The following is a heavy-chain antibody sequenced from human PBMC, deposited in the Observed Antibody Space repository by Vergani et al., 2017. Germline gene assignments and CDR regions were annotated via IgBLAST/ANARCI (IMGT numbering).Heavy chain of an antibody. V-gene: IGHV4-34*01. CDR1: GGSFSGYY. CDR2: INHSGST. Sequence: QVQLQQWGAGLLKPSETLSLTCAVYGGSFSGYYWSWIRQPPGKGLEWIGEINHSGSTNYNPSLKSRVTISVDTSKKQFSLKLSSVTAADTAVDYCARGSRIPKKKECWFDPWGQGTLVTVSS. CDR3: ARGSRIPKKKECWFDP. J-gene: IGHJ5*02. D-gene: IGHD2-15*01.